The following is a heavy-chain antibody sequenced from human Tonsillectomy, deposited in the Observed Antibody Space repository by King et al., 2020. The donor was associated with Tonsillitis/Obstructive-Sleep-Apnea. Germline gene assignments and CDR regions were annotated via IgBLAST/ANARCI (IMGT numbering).Heavy chain of an antibody. CDR3: ARDRPDPGDSSSRPTYYFDY. V-gene: IGHV3-33*01. CDR2: IWFDGSNK. J-gene: IGHJ4*02. CDR1: GFTFSSYG. D-gene: IGHD6-13*01. Sequence: VQLVESGGGVVQPGRSLRLSCAASGFTFSSYGMDWVRQAPGKGLEWVAVIWFDGSNKYYADSVKGRFTISRDNSKNTLYLQMNSLRAEDTAVYYCARDRPDPGDSSSRPTYYFDYWGQGTLVTVSS.